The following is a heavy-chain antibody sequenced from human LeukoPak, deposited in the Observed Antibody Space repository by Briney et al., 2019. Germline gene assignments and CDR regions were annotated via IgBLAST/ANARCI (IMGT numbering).Heavy chain of an antibody. CDR2: INPNSGGT. V-gene: IGHV1-2*02. J-gene: IGHJ5*02. Sequence: ASVKVSCKASGYTFTGYYMHWVRQAPGQGLEWMGWINPNSGGTNYAQKFQGRVTMTRDTTISTAYMELSRLRSDDTAVYYCARAGPVVVNSPELNWFDPWGQGTLVTVSS. CDR1: GYTFTGYY. CDR3: ARAGPVVVNSPELNWFDP. D-gene: IGHD3-22*01.